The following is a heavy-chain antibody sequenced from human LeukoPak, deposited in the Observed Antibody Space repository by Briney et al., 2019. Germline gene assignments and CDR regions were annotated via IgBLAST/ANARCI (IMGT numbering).Heavy chain of an antibody. Sequence: ASVKVSCKASGGTFSSYAISWVRQAPGQGLEWMGRIIPILGIANYAQKFQGRVTITADRSTSTAYMELSSLRSEDTAVYYCASPTSLGGSWGQGTLVTVSS. CDR3: ASPTSLGGS. CDR2: IIPILGIA. J-gene: IGHJ5*02. CDR1: GGTFSSYA. V-gene: IGHV1-69*04. D-gene: IGHD3-16*01.